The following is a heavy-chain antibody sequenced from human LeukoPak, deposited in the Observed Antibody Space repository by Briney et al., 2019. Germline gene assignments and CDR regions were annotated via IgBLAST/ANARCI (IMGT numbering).Heavy chain of an antibody. V-gene: IGHV4-34*01. Sequence: RASETLSLTCAVYGGSFSGYYWSWIRQPPGKGLEWIGEINHSGSTNYNPSLKSRVTISVDTSKNQFSLKLSSVTAADTAVYYCARQGDSSGYLLWYFDLWGRGTLVTVSS. D-gene: IGHD3-22*01. CDR1: GGSFSGYY. J-gene: IGHJ2*01. CDR2: INHSGST. CDR3: ARQGDSSGYLLWYFDL.